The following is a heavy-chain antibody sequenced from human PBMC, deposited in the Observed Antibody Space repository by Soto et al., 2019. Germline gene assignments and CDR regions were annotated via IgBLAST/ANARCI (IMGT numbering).Heavy chain of an antibody. CDR3: QPGLQLSSPNTYFDY. Sequence: WWSLRLCFAASGFTFSRYAMHGVRQAPGKVLERVSVISYDGSSYYADSVQGLFTISRDNSKNTLYLQMNSLRAEATAVYYCQPGLQLSSPNTYFDYCRHGSLVTVSS. CDR2: ISYDGSS. D-gene: IGHD5-18*01. J-gene: IGHJ4*01. CDR1: GFTFSRYA. V-gene: IGHV3-30-3*01.